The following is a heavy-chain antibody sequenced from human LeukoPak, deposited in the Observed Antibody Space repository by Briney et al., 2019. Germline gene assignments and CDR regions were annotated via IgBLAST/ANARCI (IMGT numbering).Heavy chain of an antibody. V-gene: IGHV4-30-4*08. CDR1: GGSISSGDYY. Sequence: SETLSLTCTVSGGSISSGDYYWSWIRQPPGKGLEWIGYIYYSGSTYYNPSLKSRVTISVDTSKNQFSLKLSSVTAADTAVYYCARAPISATPSDYGMDVWGQGTTVTVSS. D-gene: IGHD2/OR15-2a*01. CDR2: IYYSGST. J-gene: IGHJ6*02. CDR3: ARAPISATPSDYGMDV.